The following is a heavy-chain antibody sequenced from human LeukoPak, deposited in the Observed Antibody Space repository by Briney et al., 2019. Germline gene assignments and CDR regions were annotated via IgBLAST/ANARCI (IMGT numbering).Heavy chain of an antibody. V-gene: IGHV4-4*07. Sequence: PSETLSLTCTVSGGSISSYYWSWIRQPAGKGLEWIGRIYTSGSTNYNPSLKSRVTMSVDTSKNQFSLKLSSVTAADTAVYYCAREHYDSSDYYYDYWGQGTLVTVSS. CDR2: IYTSGST. J-gene: IGHJ4*02. D-gene: IGHD3-22*01. CDR3: AREHYDSSDYYYDY. CDR1: GGSISSYY.